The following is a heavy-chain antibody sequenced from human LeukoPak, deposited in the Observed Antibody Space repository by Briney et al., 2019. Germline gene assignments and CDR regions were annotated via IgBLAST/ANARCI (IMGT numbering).Heavy chain of an antibody. CDR3: ARERRIAAAGGIDWFDP. J-gene: IGHJ5*02. CDR1: GGSISSGDYY. Sequence: SQTPSLTCTVSGGSISSGDYYWSWIRQPPGKGLEWIGYIYYSGSTYYNPSLKSRVTISVDTSKNQFSLKLSSVTAADTAVYYCARERRIAAAGGIDWFDPWGQGTLVTASS. V-gene: IGHV4-30-4*01. D-gene: IGHD6-13*01. CDR2: IYYSGST.